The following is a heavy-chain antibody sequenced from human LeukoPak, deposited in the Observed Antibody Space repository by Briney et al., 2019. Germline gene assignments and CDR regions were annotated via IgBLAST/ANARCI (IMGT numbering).Heavy chain of an antibody. Sequence: GRSLRLSCAASGFTFSSYAMHWVRQAPGKGLEWVAVISYDGSNKYYADSVKGRFTISRDNSKNTLYLQMNSLRAEDTAVYYCARDGFAVRGAYFDYWGQGTLVTVSS. D-gene: IGHD3-10*01. CDR2: ISYDGSNK. J-gene: IGHJ4*02. V-gene: IGHV3-30*04. CDR3: ARDGFAVRGAYFDY. CDR1: GFTFSSYA.